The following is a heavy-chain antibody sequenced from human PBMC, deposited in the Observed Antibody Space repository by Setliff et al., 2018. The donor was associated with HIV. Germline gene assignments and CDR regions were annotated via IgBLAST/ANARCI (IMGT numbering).Heavy chain of an antibody. Sequence: SETLSLTCTVSGQFISDGYYWGWIRQSPGKGLEWLGYIYYSGSTTYNPSLRSRVAISVDTSRNRVSLKMTSVTAADTAVYYCARARLLGGFLSWGRGALVTVSS. D-gene: IGHD7-27*01. CDR2: IYYSGST. J-gene: IGHJ5*02. CDR1: GQFISDGYY. V-gene: IGHV4-61*08. CDR3: ARARLLGGFLS.